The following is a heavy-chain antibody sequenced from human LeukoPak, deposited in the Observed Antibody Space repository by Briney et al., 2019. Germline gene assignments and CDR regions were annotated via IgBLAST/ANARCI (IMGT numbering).Heavy chain of an antibody. J-gene: IGHJ4*02. CDR1: GFTFSSYA. CDR3: ARGYSLIAVADY. D-gene: IGHD6-19*01. V-gene: IGHV3-30-3*01. CDR2: ISYDGSNK. Sequence: QPGGSLRLSCAASGFTFSSYAMHWVRQAPGKGLEWVAVISYDGSNKYYADSVKGRFTISRDNSKNTLYLQMNSLRAEDTAVYYCARGYSLIAVADYWGQGTLVTVSS.